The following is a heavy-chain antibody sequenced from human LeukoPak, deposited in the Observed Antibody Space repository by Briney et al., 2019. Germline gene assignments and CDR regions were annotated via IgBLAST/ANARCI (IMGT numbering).Heavy chain of an antibody. D-gene: IGHD4-17*01. V-gene: IGHV4-39*07. CDR3: ARLSDYGDYLNWFDP. CDR2: INHSGGT. J-gene: IGHJ5*02. CDR1: GGSISSSSYY. Sequence: SETLSLTCTVSGGSISSSSYYWGWIRQPPGKGLEWIGEINHSGGTNYNPSLKSRVTISVDTSKNQFSLKLNSVTAADTAVYYCARLSDYGDYLNWFDPWGQGTLVTVSS.